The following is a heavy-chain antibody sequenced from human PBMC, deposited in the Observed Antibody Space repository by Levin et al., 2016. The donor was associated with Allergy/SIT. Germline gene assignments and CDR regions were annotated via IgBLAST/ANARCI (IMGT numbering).Heavy chain of an antibody. J-gene: IGHJ4*02. D-gene: IGHD5-18*01. V-gene: IGHV3-66*01. Sequence: GESLKISCAASGFSVSSNYMTWVRQAPGKGLEWVSVIFRAGDTHYADSVKGRFIISRDSSKNTLYLQMTSLRAEDTARYYCASDVDRGYSRGLAYWGQGTLVFVSS. CDR3: ASDVDRGYSRGLAY. CDR2: IFRAGDT. CDR1: GFSVSSNY.